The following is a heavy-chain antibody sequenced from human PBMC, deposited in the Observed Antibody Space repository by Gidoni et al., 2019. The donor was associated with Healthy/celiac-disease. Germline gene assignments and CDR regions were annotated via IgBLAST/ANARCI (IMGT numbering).Heavy chain of an antibody. D-gene: IGHD3-10*02. J-gene: IGHJ3*02. CDR1: GFTFSSYG. V-gene: IGHV3-33*01. CDR3: ARDEMVGDYDAFDI. Sequence: QVQLVASGGGVVQPGRSLRLSCAASGFTFSSYGMHWVRQAPGKGLEWVAVIWYDGSNKYYADSVKGRFTISRDNSKNTLYLQMNSLRAEDTAVYYCARDEMVGDYDAFDIWGQGTMVTVSS. CDR2: IWYDGSNK.